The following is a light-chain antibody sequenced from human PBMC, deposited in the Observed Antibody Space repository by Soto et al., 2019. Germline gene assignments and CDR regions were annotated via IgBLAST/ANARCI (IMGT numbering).Light chain of an antibody. V-gene: IGKV3D-20*01. Sequence: EIVMTQSPATLSLSPGDRVTLSCGASQRVVGGFFAWYQQKPGLAPRLIIYDTSVRASGIPDRFSGSGSGTHFTLTISRVEPEDFAVYYCQHYGSSLWTFGQGTKVDIK. CDR2: DTS. CDR3: QHYGSSLWT. J-gene: IGKJ1*01. CDR1: QRVVGGF.